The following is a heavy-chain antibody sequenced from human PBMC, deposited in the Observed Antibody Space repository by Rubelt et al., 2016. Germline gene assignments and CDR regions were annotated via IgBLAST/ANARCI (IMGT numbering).Heavy chain of an antibody. CDR3: AREDMVRGELNFDY. Sequence: ESGPGLVKPSQTLSLTCTVSGGSISSGGYYWSWIRQHPGKGLEWIGYIYSSGSTYYNPSLKSRVTISVDTSKNLFSLKLSSVTAADTAVYYCAREDMVRGELNFDYWGQGTLVTVSS. J-gene: IGHJ4*02. V-gene: IGHV4-31*03. CDR2: IYSSGST. D-gene: IGHD3-10*01. CDR1: GGSISSGGYY.